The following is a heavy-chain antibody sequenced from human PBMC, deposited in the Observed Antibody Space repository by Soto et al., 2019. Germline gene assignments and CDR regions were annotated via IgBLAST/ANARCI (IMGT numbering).Heavy chain of an antibody. CDR3: ASSWSYVGDPSHPLDY. CDR2: ISSSSSYI. Sequence: GGSLRLSCAASGFTFSSYSMNWVRQAPGKGLEWVSSISSSSSYIYYADSVKGRFTISRDNAKNSLYLQMNSLRAEDTAVYYCASSWSYVGDPSHPLDYWGQGTLVTVSS. J-gene: IGHJ4*02. CDR1: GFTFSSYS. V-gene: IGHV3-21*01. D-gene: IGHD2-21*02.